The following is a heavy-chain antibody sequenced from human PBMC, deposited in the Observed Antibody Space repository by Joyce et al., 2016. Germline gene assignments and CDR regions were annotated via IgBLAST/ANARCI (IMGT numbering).Heavy chain of an antibody. V-gene: IGHV3-21*01. D-gene: IGHD3-16*01. CDR3: ARGGISYYYAMDV. CDR1: GSTFSSSG. J-gene: IGHJ6*02. Sequence: QLVESGGGVVKPGGSLRLSCEASGSTFSSSGMSWFRQVPGKGLGGVSAVSCTIYYRFHAGTVRGRFTVSRDNAKKTLYLQMNSLRAEDSAVFYCARGGISYYYAMDVWGQGTTVTVSS. CDR2: VSCTIYYR.